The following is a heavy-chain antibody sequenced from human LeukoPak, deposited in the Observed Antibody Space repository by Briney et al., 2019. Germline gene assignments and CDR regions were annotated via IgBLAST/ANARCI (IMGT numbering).Heavy chain of an antibody. V-gene: IGHV3-23*01. J-gene: IGHJ3*01. Sequence: GGSLRLSCAASGFSFSTYAMNWVRQAPGKRLEWVSSITATGRDTYYALSVKGRITISRDNSKNTLYLQMNSLRVEDTAVYYCARDGADNSGYYFGSLWGQGTVVTVSS. D-gene: IGHD3-22*01. CDR1: GFSFSTYA. CDR3: ARDGADNSGYYFGSL. CDR2: ITATGRDT.